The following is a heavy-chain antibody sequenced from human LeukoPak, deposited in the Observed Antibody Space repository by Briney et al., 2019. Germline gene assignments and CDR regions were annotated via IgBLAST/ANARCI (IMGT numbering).Heavy chain of an antibody. D-gene: IGHD3-22*01. J-gene: IGHJ4*02. CDR3: ARGGGSYDSSGYAYDY. V-gene: IGHV4-39*02. CDR2: VYFSGRT. Sequence: SETLSLTCTVSGGSISSTSYYWGWIRQSPGKELEWLGSVYFSGRTNDNPSLKSRVTMSVDTSENSFSLRLSSVTAADTAVYYCARGGGSYDSSGYAYDYWGQGTLVTVSS. CDR1: GGSISSTSYY.